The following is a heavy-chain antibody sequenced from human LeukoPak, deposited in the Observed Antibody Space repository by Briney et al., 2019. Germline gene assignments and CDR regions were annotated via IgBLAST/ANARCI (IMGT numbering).Heavy chain of an antibody. J-gene: IGHJ4*02. CDR3: ARGRPHGNDY. Sequence: GGSLRLSCAASGFTYSSYWMNWVRQAPGKGLVWVSRIASDGSSTTYADSVKGRFGISRDNAKNTLYLQMNSLRVEDTAVYYCARGRPHGNDYWGQGTLVTVSS. V-gene: IGHV3-74*01. CDR2: IASDGSST. D-gene: IGHD4-23*01. CDR1: GFTYSSYW.